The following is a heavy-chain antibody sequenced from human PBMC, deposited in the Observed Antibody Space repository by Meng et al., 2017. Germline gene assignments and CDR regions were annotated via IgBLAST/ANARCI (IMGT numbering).Heavy chain of an antibody. J-gene: IGHJ4*02. CDR3: ARRGIGDCSSTSCYGDFDY. D-gene: IGHD2-2*01. V-gene: IGHV1-3*01. Sequence: ASVKVSCKASGYTFTSYAMHWVRQAPGQRLEWMGWINAGNGNTKYSQKFQGRVTITRDTSASTAYMELSSLRSEDTAVYYCARRGIGDCSSTSCYGDFDYWGQGTLVTVSS. CDR2: INAGNGNT. CDR1: GYTFTSYA.